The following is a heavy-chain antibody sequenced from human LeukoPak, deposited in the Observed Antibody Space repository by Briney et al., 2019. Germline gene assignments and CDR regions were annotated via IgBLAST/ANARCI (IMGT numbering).Heavy chain of an antibody. CDR1: GFTFSSYG. CDR2: ISNDGSNK. D-gene: IGHD2-21*02. CDR3: ARSVTAANWFDP. V-gene: IGHV3-30*03. Sequence: GGSLRLSCVASGFTFSSYGMHWVRQAPGKGLEWVAVISNDGSNKYYADSVKGRFTISRDNSKNTLYLQMNSLRAEDTAVYYCARSVTAANWFDPWGQGTLVTVSS. J-gene: IGHJ5*02.